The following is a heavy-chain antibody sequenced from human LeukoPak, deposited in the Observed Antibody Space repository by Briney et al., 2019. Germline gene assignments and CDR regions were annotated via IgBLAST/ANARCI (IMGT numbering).Heavy chain of an antibody. V-gene: IGHV4-39*07. CDR2: IYYSGST. D-gene: IGHD6-13*01. CDR1: GGSISSSSYY. Sequence: SETLSLTCTVSGGSISSSSYYWGWIRQPPGKGLEWIGSIYYSGSTYYNPSLKSRVTISVDTSKNQFSLKLSSVTAADTAVYYCARGSVGYSSSWYSNWFDPWGQGTLVTVSS. CDR3: ARGSVGYSSSWYSNWFDP. J-gene: IGHJ5*02.